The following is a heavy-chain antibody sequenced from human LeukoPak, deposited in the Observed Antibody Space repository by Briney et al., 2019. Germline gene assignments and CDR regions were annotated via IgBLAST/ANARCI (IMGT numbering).Heavy chain of an antibody. D-gene: IGHD3-22*01. J-gene: IGHJ4*02. CDR2: INWNADST. CDR3: ARGGYYDNSGASDY. V-gene: IGHV3-20*04. CDR1: GFTFDDYG. Sequence: GGSLRLSCAASGFTFDDYGMSWVRQAPGKGLEWVSGINWNADSTGYADSVKGRFTISRDNAKNSLYLQMNSLRAEDTALYYCARGGYYDNSGASDYWGQGTLVTVSS.